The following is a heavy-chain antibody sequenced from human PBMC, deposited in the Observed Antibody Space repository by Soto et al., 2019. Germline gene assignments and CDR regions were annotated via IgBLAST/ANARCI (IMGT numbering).Heavy chain of an antibody. CDR1: GFTFSNYD. D-gene: IGHD2-2*01. Sequence: VGSLRLSCEVSGFTFSNYDMHWVRQAPGKALEWVTVISYDGSKKNYGDSVKGRFTISRDNSKNTLYLQMNSLRGEDTAVYYCAKDSGQLPPYFDYWGQGTLVTVSS. V-gene: IGHV3-30*18. J-gene: IGHJ4*02. CDR2: ISYDGSKK. CDR3: AKDSGQLPPYFDY.